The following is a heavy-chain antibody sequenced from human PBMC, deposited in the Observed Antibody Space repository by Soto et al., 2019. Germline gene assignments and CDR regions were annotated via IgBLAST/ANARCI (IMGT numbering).Heavy chain of an antibody. Sequence: GGSLRLSCPASGFTFSTYTMNWVRQAPGKGLEWVSSISGLSNYIYYADSLKGRFTISRDNARNSLSLQINSLRAEDTAVYYCAKDRGXRRVVLGKHYYYYGMDVWGQGTTVTVSS. CDR1: GFTFSTYT. J-gene: IGHJ6*02. CDR2: ISGLSNYI. D-gene: IGHD3-3*01. CDR3: AKDRGXRRVVLGKHYYYYGMDV. V-gene: IGHV3-21*01.